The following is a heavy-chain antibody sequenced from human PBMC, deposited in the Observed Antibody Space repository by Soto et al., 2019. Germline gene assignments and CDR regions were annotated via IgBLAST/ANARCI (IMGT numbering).Heavy chain of an antibody. CDR1: GSTFNNFA. D-gene: IGHD1-26*01. CDR3: ARAIKRWEVNYYFDY. CDR2: IVVMSNAA. V-gene: IGHV1-69*06. Sequence: QVVLLQSGAEVKEPGSSVRLSCQVSGSTFNNFAFSWVRQAPGQGPEWLVGIVVMSNAADYSQRFQDRVMITADTSTSTLYMELGSLTFDDTAVYYCARAIKRWEVNYYFDYWGPGTLVTVS. J-gene: IGHJ4*02.